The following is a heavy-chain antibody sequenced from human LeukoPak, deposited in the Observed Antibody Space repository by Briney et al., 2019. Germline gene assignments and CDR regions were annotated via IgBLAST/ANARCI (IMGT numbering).Heavy chain of an antibody. V-gene: IGHV3-15*01. CDR1: GFTFSTYV. CDR2: IKDKAYGGTT. CDR3: ATDPPSY. Sequence: PGGSLRLSCTASGFTFSTYVMSWVRQAPGKGLEWIGRIKDKAYGGTTDYAAPVKGRFTISRDDSINTLYLQMSSLTTEDTAVYYCATDPPSYWGQGTLVTVSS. J-gene: IGHJ4*02.